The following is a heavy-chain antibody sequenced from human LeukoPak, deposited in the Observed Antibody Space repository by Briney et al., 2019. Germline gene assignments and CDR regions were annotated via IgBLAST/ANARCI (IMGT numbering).Heavy chain of an antibody. Sequence: GGSLRLSCAASGFTFSIYAMSWVRQAPGKGLEWVSSISSSSSYIYYADSVKGRFTISRDNAKNSLYPQMNSLRAEDTAVYYCARDARLSIAAAGTFDYWGQGTLVTVSS. D-gene: IGHD6-13*01. J-gene: IGHJ4*02. CDR1: GFTFSIYA. V-gene: IGHV3-21*01. CDR2: ISSSSSYI. CDR3: ARDARLSIAAAGTFDY.